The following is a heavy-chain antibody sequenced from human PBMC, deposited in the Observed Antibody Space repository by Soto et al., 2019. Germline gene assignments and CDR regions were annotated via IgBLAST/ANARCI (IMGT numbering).Heavy chain of an antibody. Sequence: SETLSLTCAVSGGSISSGGYSWSWIRQPPGKGLEWIGYIYHSGSTYYNPSLKSRVTISVDRSKNQFSLKLSSVTAADTAVYYCARHYYDSSGYYYESNWFDPWGQGTLVTVSP. CDR2: IYHSGST. D-gene: IGHD3-22*01. V-gene: IGHV4-30-2*01. J-gene: IGHJ5*02. CDR3: ARHYYDSSGYYYESNWFDP. CDR1: GGSISSGGYS.